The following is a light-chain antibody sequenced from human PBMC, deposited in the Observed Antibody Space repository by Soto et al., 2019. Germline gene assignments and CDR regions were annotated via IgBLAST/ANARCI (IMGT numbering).Light chain of an antibody. CDR1: LGISGY. J-gene: IGKJ4*01. V-gene: IGKV1-9*01. CDR2: SAS. Sequence: DIQLTQSPSFLPASVGDRVTMTCRASLGISGYLAWYQQKPGKVPRLLIYSASSLQSGVPSRFSGSGSGTEFTLTISSLQPEDFASYYCQQLDRSPFTFGGGTKVEI. CDR3: QQLDRSPFT.